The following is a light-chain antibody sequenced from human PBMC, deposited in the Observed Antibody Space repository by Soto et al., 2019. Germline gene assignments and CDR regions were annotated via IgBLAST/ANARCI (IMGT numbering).Light chain of an antibody. Sequence: DIQMSQSPSSVSASVGDTVTIACRASESVGNWLAWYQQKPGEAPRLLIYTASSLQRGVPSRFRGSGSGSDFTLTINRLQPEAFATYYCPQAKNFPLTFGGGTKVA. CDR2: TAS. J-gene: IGKJ4*01. V-gene: IGKV1-12*01. CDR1: ESVGNW. CDR3: PQAKNFPLT.